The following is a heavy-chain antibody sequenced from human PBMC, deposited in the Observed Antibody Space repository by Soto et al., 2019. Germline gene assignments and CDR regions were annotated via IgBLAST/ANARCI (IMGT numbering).Heavy chain of an antibody. CDR2: ISYDGSNK. Sequence: QVQLVESGGGVVQPGRSLRLSCAASGFTFSSYGMHWVRQAPGKGLEWVAVISYDGSNKYYADSVKGRFTISSDNSKNTRYLQMNSLRAEDTAVYYCAKDRVGASDYWGQGTLVTVSS. CDR3: AKDRVGASDY. V-gene: IGHV3-30*18. CDR1: GFTFSSYG. J-gene: IGHJ4*02. D-gene: IGHD1-26*01.